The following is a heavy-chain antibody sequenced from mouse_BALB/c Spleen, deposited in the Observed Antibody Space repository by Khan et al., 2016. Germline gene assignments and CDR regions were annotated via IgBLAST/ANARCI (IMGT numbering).Heavy chain of an antibody. CDR1: GFNIKDTY. CDR3: ARSTYDYDVGFAY. D-gene: IGHD2-4*01. V-gene: IGHV14-3*02. J-gene: IGHJ3*01. Sequence: VQLQQPGAELVKPGASVKLSCTASGFNIKDTYMHWVKQRPEQGLEWIGRIDPANGNTKYDPKFQGKATITADTSSNTAYLQLSSLTSEDTAVYYCARSTYDYDVGFAYWGQGNLVTVSA. CDR2: IDPANGNT.